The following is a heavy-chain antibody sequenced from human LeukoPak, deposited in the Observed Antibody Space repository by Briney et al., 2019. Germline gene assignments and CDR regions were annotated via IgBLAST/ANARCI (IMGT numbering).Heavy chain of an antibody. D-gene: IGHD3-9*01. CDR3: ASHSLRYFDWSHFDY. CDR1: GFTFSSYA. V-gene: IGHV3-23*01. J-gene: IGHJ4*02. CDR2: ISGSGGST. Sequence: PGGSLRLSCAASGFTFSSYAMSWVRQAPGKGLEWVSAISGSGGSTYCADSVKGRFTISRDNSKNTLYLQMNSLRAEDTAVYYCASHSLRYFDWSHFDYWGQGTLVTVSS.